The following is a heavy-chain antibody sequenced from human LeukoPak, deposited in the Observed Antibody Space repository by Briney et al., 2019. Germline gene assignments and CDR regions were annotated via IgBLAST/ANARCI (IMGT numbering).Heavy chain of an antibody. Sequence: ASVKVSCKASGYTFTSYGISWVRQAPGQGLEWMGWISAYNGNTNYAQKLQGRVTMTTDTSTSTAYMELRSLRSVDTAVYYCARDRRSVAAAGIIFDPWGQGTLVTVSS. CDR3: ARDRRSVAAAGIIFDP. CDR1: GYTFTSYG. J-gene: IGHJ5*02. D-gene: IGHD6-13*01. CDR2: ISAYNGNT. V-gene: IGHV1-18*01.